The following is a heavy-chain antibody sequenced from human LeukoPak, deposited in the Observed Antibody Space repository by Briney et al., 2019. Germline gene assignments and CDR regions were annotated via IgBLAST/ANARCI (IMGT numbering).Heavy chain of an antibody. CDR1: GFTFSTYA. Sequence: PGGSLRLSCAASGFTFSTYAMSWVRQAPGKGLEWVSGLSGSGANIYYADSVMGRSTISRDNSKNTLYLQLNSLRTEDTAVYYCAKESSSAWPNFDCWGQGTLVTVSS. J-gene: IGHJ4*02. D-gene: IGHD3-22*01. CDR2: LSGSGANI. V-gene: IGHV3-23*01. CDR3: AKESSSAWPNFDC.